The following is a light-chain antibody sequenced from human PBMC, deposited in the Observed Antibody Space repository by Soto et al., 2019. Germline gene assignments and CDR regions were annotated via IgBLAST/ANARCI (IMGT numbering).Light chain of an antibody. V-gene: IGLV4-69*01. J-gene: IGLJ3*02. Sequence: QPVLTQSPSASASLGASVKLTCTLSGGHSSYAIAWHQQQPEKGPRYLMNLNNDGSHPKGDGIPDRFSGSSSGAERYLTISILQSEDEDDYYCQTWATGIRVFGGGTKLTVL. CDR3: QTWATGIRV. CDR1: GGHSSYA. CDR2: LNNDGSH.